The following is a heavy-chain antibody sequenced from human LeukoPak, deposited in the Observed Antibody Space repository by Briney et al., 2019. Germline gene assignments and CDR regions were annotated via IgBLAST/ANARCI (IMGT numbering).Heavy chain of an antibody. CDR3: ARAGGGDTRMAFDP. CDR1: GFTFSSYW. D-gene: IGHD2-21*01. Sequence: GGSLRLSCAASGFTFSSYWMYWFRQAPGEGLVWVSRMNIDGSSISYADSVKGRFTMSRDNAKNTLYLQMDSLRAEDTAVYYCARAGGGDTRMAFDPWGQGTLVTVSS. J-gene: IGHJ5*02. V-gene: IGHV3-74*01. CDR2: MNIDGSSI.